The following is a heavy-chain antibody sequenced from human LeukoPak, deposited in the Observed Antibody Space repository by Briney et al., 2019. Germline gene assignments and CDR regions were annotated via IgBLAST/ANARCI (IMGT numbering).Heavy chain of an antibody. Sequence: ASVKVSCKASGYTFTGYYMHWVRQAPGQGLEWMGWINPNSGGTNYAQKFQGRVTMTRDTSISTAYMELSRLRSDDTAVYYCARDARRLGSGWYGSFDYRGQGTLVTVSS. V-gene: IGHV1-2*02. J-gene: IGHJ4*02. D-gene: IGHD6-19*01. CDR1: GYTFTGYY. CDR2: INPNSGGT. CDR3: ARDARRLGSGWYGSFDY.